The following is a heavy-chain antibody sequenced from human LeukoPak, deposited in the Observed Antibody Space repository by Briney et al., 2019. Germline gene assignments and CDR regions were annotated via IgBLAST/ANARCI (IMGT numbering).Heavy chain of an antibody. CDR2: VYTSGST. V-gene: IGHV4-4*07. D-gene: IGHD1-7*01. J-gene: IGHJ3*02. CDR1: GGSISGYY. CDR3: ARLITGTTTAFDI. Sequence: PSETLSLTCSVSGGSISGYYWTWIRQPAGKGLEGIGRVYTSGSTHYNPSLKTRLTMSVDTSKNQFSLKLSSVTAADTAVYYCARLITGTTTAFDIWGQGTMVTVSS.